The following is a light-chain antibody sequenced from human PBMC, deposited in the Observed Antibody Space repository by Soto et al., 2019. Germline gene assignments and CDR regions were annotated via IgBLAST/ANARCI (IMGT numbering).Light chain of an antibody. V-gene: IGKV4-1*01. CDR3: QQYYSTPRT. J-gene: IGKJ2*01. CDR2: WAS. CDR1: QSVLYSSNNRNY. Sequence: DIVMTQSPDCLAVPLGERATINCKSSQSVLYSSNNRNYLAWYQHKPGQPPKLLISWASTRESGVPDRFSGSGSGTDFTLTITSLQAEDVAVYYCQQYYSTPRTVGQGTKLEIK.